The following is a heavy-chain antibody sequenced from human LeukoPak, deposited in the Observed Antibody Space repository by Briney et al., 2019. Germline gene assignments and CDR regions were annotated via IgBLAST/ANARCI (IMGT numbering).Heavy chain of an antibody. CDR3: ARDWRRYNWNRVFDY. V-gene: IGHV1-2*02. CDR2: INPNSGGT. CDR1: GYTFTGYY. D-gene: IGHD1-20*01. Sequence: GASVKVSCKASGYTFTGYYMHWVRQAPGQGLEWMGWINPNSGGTNYAQKFQGRVTMTRDTSISTAYMELSRLRSDDTAVYYCARDWRRYNWNRVFDYWGQGTLVTVSS. J-gene: IGHJ4*02.